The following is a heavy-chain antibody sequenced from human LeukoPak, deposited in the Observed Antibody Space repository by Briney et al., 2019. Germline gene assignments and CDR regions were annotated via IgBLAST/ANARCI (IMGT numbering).Heavy chain of an antibody. CDR2: IRYDGSNK. D-gene: IGHD3-3*01. Sequence: GGSLRLSCAASGFTFSSYGMHWVRQAPGKGLEWVAFIRYDGSNKYYADSVKGRFTISRDNSKNTLYLQMNSLRAEDTAVYYCATLYDFWSGYPFDYWGQGTLVTVSS. CDR1: GFTFSSYG. V-gene: IGHV3-30*02. J-gene: IGHJ4*02. CDR3: ATLYDFWSGYPFDY.